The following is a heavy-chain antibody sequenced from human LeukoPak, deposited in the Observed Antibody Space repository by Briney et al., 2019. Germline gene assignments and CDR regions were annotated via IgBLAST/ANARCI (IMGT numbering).Heavy chain of an antibody. CDR2: ISSNGGST. CDR3: ARGGRYYDSSAYYSY. J-gene: IGHJ4*02. V-gene: IGHV3-64*04. D-gene: IGHD3-22*01. Sequence: PGGSLRLSCSSSGFTFSNYAMHWVRQAPGKGLEYGSAISSNGGSTYYPDSLKGRLTISRDNAKNSLSLQMNSLRAEDTAVYYCARGGRYYDSSAYYSYWGQGTLVTVSS. CDR1: GFTFSNYA.